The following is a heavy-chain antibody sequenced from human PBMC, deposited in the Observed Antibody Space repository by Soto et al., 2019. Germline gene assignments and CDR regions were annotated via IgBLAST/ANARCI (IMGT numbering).Heavy chain of an antibody. CDR1: GGSVTSVSYY. V-gene: IGHV4-39*01. J-gene: IGHJ5*02. CDR3: ASSLGGENVSFDP. Sequence: SETLSLSCTVSGGSVTSVSYYWGWLRQPPGKGLEWIGLIYSSGSAYYNPSLKSRVTMSVDRSKNRFSLNLTSVTAADTAVYFWASSLGGENVSFDPGGQGALVTAS. CDR2: IYSSGSA. D-gene: IGHD3-16*01.